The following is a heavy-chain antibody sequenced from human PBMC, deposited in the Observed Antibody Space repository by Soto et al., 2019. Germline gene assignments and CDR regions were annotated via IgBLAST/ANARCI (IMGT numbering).Heavy chain of an antibody. CDR3: ARDMVTFGGVIVSGD. V-gene: IGHV1-18*01. CDR1: GYTFINYG. CDR2: ISAYNGNT. D-gene: IGHD3-16*02. Sequence: ASVKVSCKASGYTFINYGINWVRQAPGQGLEWMGWISAYNGNTKDAQKFQDRVTMTTDTSTSTAYMELTGLRSDDTAVYYCARDMVTFGGVIVSGDWGQGTQVTVSS. J-gene: IGHJ4*02.